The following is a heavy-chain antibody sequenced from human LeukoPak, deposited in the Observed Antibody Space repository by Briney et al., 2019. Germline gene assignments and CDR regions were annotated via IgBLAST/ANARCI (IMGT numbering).Heavy chain of an antibody. Sequence: GGSLRLSCAASGFTFSSYDMHWVRQATGKGLEWVSAIGTAGDTYYPGSVKGRFTISRENAKNSLYLQMNSLRAGDTAVYYRARFNARHAFDIWGQGTMVTVSS. V-gene: IGHV3-13*01. CDR2: IGTAGDT. CDR3: ARFNARHAFDI. CDR1: GFTFSSYD. J-gene: IGHJ3*02.